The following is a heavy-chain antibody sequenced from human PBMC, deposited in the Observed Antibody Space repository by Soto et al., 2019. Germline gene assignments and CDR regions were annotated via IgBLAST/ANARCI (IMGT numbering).Heavy chain of an antibody. CDR1: GFSLSTSGMC. V-gene: IGHV2-70*01. CDR3: ARIQEGYYYYGMDV. J-gene: IGHJ6*02. CDR2: IDWDDDK. Sequence: SGPTLVNPTQTLTLTCTFSGFSLSTSGMCVSWIRQPPGKALEWLALIDWDDDKYYSTSLKTRLTISKDTSKNQVVLTMTNMDPVDTATYYCARIQEGYYYYGMDVWVQGTTVTVSS.